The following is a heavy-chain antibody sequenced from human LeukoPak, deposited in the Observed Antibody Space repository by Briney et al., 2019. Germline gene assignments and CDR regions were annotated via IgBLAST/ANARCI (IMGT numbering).Heavy chain of an antibody. V-gene: IGHV3-21*01. J-gene: IGHJ4*02. D-gene: IGHD5-18*01. Sequence: KTGGSLRLSCAASGFTFSSYSMNWVRQAPGKGLEWVSSISSSSSYIYYADSVKGRFTISRDNAKNSLYLQMNSLRAEDTAVYYCASLPAIGDFDYWGQGTLVTVSS. CDR1: GFTFSSYS. CDR2: ISSSSSYI. CDR3: ASLPAIGDFDY.